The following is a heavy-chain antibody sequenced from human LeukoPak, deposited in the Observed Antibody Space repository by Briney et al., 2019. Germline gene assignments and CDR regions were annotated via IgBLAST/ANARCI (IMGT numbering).Heavy chain of an antibody. CDR2: ISGSGGST. J-gene: IGHJ6*03. CDR3: AKWFNCIGGDCYSFYYYYYMDV. D-gene: IGHD2-21*01. CDR1: GFTFSSYA. Sequence: GGSLRLSCAASGFTFSSYAMSWVRQAPGKGLEWVSAISGSGGSTYYADSVKGRFTISRDNSKNTLYLQMNSLRAEDTAVYYCAKWFNCIGGDCYSFYYYYYMDVWGKGTTVTVSS. V-gene: IGHV3-23*01.